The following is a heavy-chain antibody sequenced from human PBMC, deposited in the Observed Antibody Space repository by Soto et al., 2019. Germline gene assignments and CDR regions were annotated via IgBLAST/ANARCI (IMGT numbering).Heavy chain of an antibody. D-gene: IGHD2-21*02. CDR3: ANHRGFLVTQYFFDY. CDR2: ISNSGGST. CDR1: GFTFKSYA. J-gene: IGHJ4*02. Sequence: PGGSLRLSCAASGFTFKSYAMSWVRHAPGKGLEWVSSISNSGGSTYYADSVQGRFTISRDNSKNTLSLQMNSLRAEDTAIYYCANHRGFLVTQYFFDYWGQGTLVTVSS. V-gene: IGHV3-23*01.